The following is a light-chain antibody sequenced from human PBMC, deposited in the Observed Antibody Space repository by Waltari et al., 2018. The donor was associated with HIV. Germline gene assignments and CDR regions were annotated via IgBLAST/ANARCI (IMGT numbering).Light chain of an antibody. CDR1: SSDVGGYNS. J-gene: IGLJ2*01. V-gene: IGLV2-8*01. CDR3: SSYAGSNNYVV. CDR2: KVT. Sequence: QSALTQPPSASGSPGQPLTIACTGTSSDVGGYNSVSWYQQYPGKAPKLMIYKVTKRPSGVPDRFSGSKSGNTASLTVSVLQAEDEADYYCSSYAGSNNYVVFGGGTRLTVL.